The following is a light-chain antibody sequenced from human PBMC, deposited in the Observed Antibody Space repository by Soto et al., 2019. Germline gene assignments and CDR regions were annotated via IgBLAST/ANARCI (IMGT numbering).Light chain of an antibody. CDR1: QSVSSN. Sequence: EIVMTQSPATLSVSPGERATLSCRASQSVSSNLAWYQHKPGQAPRLLLYRASTRATGVPARCSGSGSGTEFTLTISSLRSEGFAVYYWQQYHKWPLTVGGGTKAEIK. V-gene: IGKV3-15*01. CDR2: RAS. J-gene: IGKJ4*01. CDR3: QQYHKWPLT.